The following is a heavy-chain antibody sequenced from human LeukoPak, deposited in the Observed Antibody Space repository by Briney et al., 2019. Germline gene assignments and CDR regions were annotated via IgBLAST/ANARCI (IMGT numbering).Heavy chain of an antibody. J-gene: IGHJ4*02. CDR1: GFTFSNYG. CDR2: ISYDGSNK. V-gene: IGHV3-30*18. Sequence: GGSLRLSCEASGFTFSNYGMHWVRQAPGKGLEWVAVISYDGSNKYYADSVKGRFTISRDNSKNTLYLQMNSLRAEDTAVYYCAKMGGFAASLGWGQGTLVTVSS. D-gene: IGHD2-15*01. CDR3: AKMGGFAASLG.